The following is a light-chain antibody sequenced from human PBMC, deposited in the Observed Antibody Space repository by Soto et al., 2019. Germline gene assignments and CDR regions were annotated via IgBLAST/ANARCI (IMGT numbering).Light chain of an antibody. CDR1: ESISRH. CDR3: QQSYSTIT. Sequence: DIQMSQSPSSLSASVGDRVTITCRAAESISRHLNWYQQKPGRAPDLLIYAASTLQNGVHSRFTGSGSGTEFTLTITGLKLEEFATDYCQQSYSTITVGKGTRREIK. J-gene: IGKJ5*01. V-gene: IGKV1-39*01. CDR2: AAS.